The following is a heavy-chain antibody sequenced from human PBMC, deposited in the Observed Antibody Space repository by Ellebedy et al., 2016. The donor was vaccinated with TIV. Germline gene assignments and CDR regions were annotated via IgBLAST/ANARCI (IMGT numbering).Heavy chain of an antibody. Sequence: GGSLRLSXATSGFTFSDYDLHWVRQAPGKGLEWVAVMWYKGNQKYYEDSVKGRFIISRDNSKKTLYLQMNSLRVEDTALYYCARDLNNGGDARSLDAWGQGTMVTVSS. CDR1: GFTFSDYD. J-gene: IGHJ3*01. V-gene: IGHV3-33*08. CDR2: MWYKGNQK. D-gene: IGHD1/OR15-1a*01. CDR3: ARDLNNGGDARSLDA.